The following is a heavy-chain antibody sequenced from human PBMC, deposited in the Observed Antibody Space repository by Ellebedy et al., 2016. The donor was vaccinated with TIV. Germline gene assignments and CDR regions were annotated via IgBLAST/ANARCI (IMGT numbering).Heavy chain of an antibody. CDR3: VKDRFPRTVVTPRYFDY. D-gene: IGHD4-23*01. CDR1: GFTFSSYA. CDR2: ISSTGSRT. Sequence: GESLKISCAASGFTFSSYAMSWVRQAPGKGLEWVSTISSTGSRTYYADSVKGRFTISRENSKNTLYLQMSSLRAEDTAVYYCVKDRFPRTVVTPRYFDYWGQGTLVTVSS. J-gene: IGHJ4*02. V-gene: IGHV3-23*01.